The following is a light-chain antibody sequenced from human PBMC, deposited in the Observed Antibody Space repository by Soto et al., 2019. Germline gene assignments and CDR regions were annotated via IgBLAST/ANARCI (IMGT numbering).Light chain of an antibody. Sequence: QSALTQPASVSGSTGQPITISCTGTSSDVGGYNYVSWYQQHTGKVPKLIIFEVLRRPSGISNRFSGSKSGITASLTISGLQAEDEADYYCCSYTTTSTFVFGGGTKVTVL. V-gene: IGLV2-14*01. CDR3: CSYTTTSTFV. CDR2: EVL. CDR1: SSDVGGYNY. J-gene: IGLJ2*01.